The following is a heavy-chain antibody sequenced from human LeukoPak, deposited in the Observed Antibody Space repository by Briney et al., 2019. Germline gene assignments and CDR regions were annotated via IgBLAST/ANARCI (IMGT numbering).Heavy chain of an antibody. J-gene: IGHJ4*02. CDR2: ISGSGGST. CDR3: TKGATLTTFDY. CDR1: GFTFGSCG. D-gene: IGHD1-14*01. Sequence: PGGTLRLSCAASGFTFGSCGMSWVRRAPGKGLEWVSAISGSGGSTYYADSVKGRFTISRDNSKNTLYLQMNSLRAADTAVYYCTKGATLTTFDYWGQGTLVTVSS. V-gene: IGHV3-23*01.